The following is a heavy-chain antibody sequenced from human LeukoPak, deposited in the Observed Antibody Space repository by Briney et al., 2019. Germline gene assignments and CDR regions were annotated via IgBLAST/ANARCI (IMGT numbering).Heavy chain of an antibody. CDR1: GFSFSSYG. V-gene: IGHV3-30*18. D-gene: IGHD2-2*01. CDR2: ISNDGRNK. Sequence: GGSLRLSCAASGFSFSSYGMNCVRQAPGKGLEWVAVISNDGRNKYYADSVKGRFTISRDNSKNTLYLQMNSLRADDTAVYYCAKDGNKARSRNFDYWGQGTLVTVSS. J-gene: IGHJ4*02. CDR3: AKDGNKARSRNFDY.